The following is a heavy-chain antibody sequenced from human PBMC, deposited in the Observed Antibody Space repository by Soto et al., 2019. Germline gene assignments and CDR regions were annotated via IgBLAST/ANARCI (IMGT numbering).Heavy chain of an antibody. Sequence: AAVKVSCKASGGTFSSYAISWVRQAPGQGLEWMGGIIPIFGTANYAQKFQGRVTITGDESTSKDYMKMSSLRSEDTAVYYRARSTLEYSSSFLYYGMDVWGQGTTVTVSS. V-gene: IGHV1-69*13. CDR1: GGTFSSYA. CDR2: IIPIFGTA. J-gene: IGHJ6*02. D-gene: IGHD6-6*01. CDR3: ARSTLEYSSSFLYYGMDV.